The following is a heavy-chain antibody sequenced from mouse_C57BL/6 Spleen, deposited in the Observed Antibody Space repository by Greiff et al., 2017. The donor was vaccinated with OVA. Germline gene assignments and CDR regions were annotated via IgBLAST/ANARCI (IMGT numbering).Heavy chain of an antibody. J-gene: IGHJ3*01. CDR2: INPKYGTT. CDR1: GYSFTDYN. Sequence: VQLQQSGPELVMPGASVKLSCKASGYSFTDYNMNWVKQSNGKSLEWIGVINPKYGTTSYNQKFKGKSTLTVDQSSSTAYMQLNSLTSEDSAVFDSADYGSSAFDYWGQGTLVTVSA. CDR3: ADYGSSAFDY. V-gene: IGHV1-39*01. D-gene: IGHD1-1*01.